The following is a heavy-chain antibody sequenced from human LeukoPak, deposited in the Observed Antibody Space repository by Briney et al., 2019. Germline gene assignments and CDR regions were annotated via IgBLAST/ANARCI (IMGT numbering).Heavy chain of an antibody. CDR1: GFTFDDYA. D-gene: IGHD5-12*01. V-gene: IGHV3-9*01. CDR2: ISWNSGSI. CDR3: VKAYSGYVGFDY. J-gene: IGHJ4*02. Sequence: GGSLRLSCAASGFTFDDYAMHWVRQAPGKGLEWVSGISWNSGSIGYADSVKGRFTISRDNAKNSLYLQMNSLRAEDTALYYCVKAYSGYVGFDYWGQGTLVTVSS.